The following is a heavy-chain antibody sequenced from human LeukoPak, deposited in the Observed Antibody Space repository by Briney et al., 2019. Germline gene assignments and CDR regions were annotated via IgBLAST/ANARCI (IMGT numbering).Heavy chain of an antibody. CDR1: GFTFSSYS. D-gene: IGHD6-13*01. CDR2: ISSSSSTI. J-gene: IGHJ4*02. Sequence: GGSLRLSCAASGFTFSSYSMNWVRQALGKGLEWVSYISSSSSTIYYADSVKGRFTISRDNAKNSLYLQMNSLRAEDTAVYYCARDRAAGKYYFDYWGQGALVTVSS. V-gene: IGHV3-48*01. CDR3: ARDRAAGKYYFDY.